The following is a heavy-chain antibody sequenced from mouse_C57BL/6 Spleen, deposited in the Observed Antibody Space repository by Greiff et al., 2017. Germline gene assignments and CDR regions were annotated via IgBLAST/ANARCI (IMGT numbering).Heavy chain of an antibody. CDR2: IDPSDSYT. D-gene: IGHD2-5*01. J-gene: IGHJ4*01. V-gene: IGHV1-59*01. CDR1: GYTFTSYW. CDR3: ARSDYSNNYYAMDY. Sequence: VQLQQPGAELVRPGTSVKLSCKASGYTFTSYWMHWVKQRPGQGLEWIGVIDPSDSYTNYNQKFKGKATLTVDTSSSTAYMQLSSLTSEDSAVYYGARSDYSNNYYAMDYWGQGTSVTVSS.